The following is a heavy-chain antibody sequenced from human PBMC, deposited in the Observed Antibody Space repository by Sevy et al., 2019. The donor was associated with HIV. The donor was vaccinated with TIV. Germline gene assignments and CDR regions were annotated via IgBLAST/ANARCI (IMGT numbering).Heavy chain of an antibody. CDR2: IDPSGDST. J-gene: IGHJ6*02. V-gene: IGHV1-46*01. D-gene: IGHD1-26*01. CDR1: GYTFTNYY. CDR3: AGDRDLSGSDLEYFYYAMDV. Sequence: ASVKVSCKASGYTFTNYYIYWVRQAPGQGLEWMGIIDPSGDSTTYAQKFQGRVTVTTDTSTGTVYMELSSLRSDVTAVYFCAGDRDLSGSDLEYFYYAMDVWGQGTTVTVSS.